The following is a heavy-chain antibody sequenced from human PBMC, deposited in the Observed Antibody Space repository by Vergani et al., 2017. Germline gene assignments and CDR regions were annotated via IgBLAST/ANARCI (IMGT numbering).Heavy chain of an antibody. Sequence: QVQLQQWGAGLLKPSETLSLTCAVYGGSFSGYYWSWIRQPPGKGLEWIGEINHSGSTNYNPSLKSRVTISVDTSKNQFSLKLRSVTAADTAVYYCASGPLGYFDYWGQGTLVTVSS. CDR3: ASGPLGYFDY. D-gene: IGHD7-27*01. V-gene: IGHV4-34*01. CDR2: INHSGST. CDR1: GGSFSGYY. J-gene: IGHJ4*02.